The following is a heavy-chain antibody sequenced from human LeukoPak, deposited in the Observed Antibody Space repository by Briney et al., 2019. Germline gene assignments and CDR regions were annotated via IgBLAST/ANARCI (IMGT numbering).Heavy chain of an antibody. D-gene: IGHD2-21*02. Sequence: ASLTGSCKASGYTFTHYYIHWVRQAPGEGLEWMGWINPDTVDTHYAQRFQGRVTMTRHRTTRTAYMGLACLTSAGTAVYYCAGGPRVSHVPPTAEAPFWGQGTLVAASS. CDR2: INPDTVDT. J-gene: IGHJ4*02. CDR1: GYTFTHYY. CDR3: AGGPRVSHVPPTAEAPF. V-gene: IGHV1-2*02.